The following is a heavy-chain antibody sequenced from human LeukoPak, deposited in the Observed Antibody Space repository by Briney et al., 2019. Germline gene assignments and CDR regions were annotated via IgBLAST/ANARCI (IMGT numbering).Heavy chain of an antibody. Sequence: GGSLRLSCSASGFTFSSYAMHWVRQAPGKGLEYVSAISSNGGSTYYADSVKGRFTISRDNSKNTPYLQMSSLRAEDTAVYYCACSSGWSVLDYWGQGTLVTVSS. V-gene: IGHV3-64D*06. D-gene: IGHD6-19*01. CDR2: ISSNGGST. J-gene: IGHJ4*02. CDR1: GFTFSSYA. CDR3: ACSSGWSVLDY.